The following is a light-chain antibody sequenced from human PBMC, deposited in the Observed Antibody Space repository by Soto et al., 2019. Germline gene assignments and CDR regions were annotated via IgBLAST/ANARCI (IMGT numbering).Light chain of an antibody. J-gene: IGKJ5*01. CDR1: QGISSY. Sequence: IQLTQSPSSLSASVGDRVTITCRASQGISSYLAWYRQKSGKAPQLLIYAASTLQSGVPSRFSGSGSGTDFTLTINRLRPEDFATYYCQQLNDYPITFGQGTRLEV. CDR3: QQLNDYPIT. CDR2: AAS. V-gene: IGKV1-9*01.